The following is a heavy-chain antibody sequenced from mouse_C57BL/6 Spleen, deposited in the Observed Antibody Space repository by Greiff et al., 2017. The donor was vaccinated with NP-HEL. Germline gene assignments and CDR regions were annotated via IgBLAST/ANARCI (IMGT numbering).Heavy chain of an antibody. Sequence: QVHVKQSGAELARPGASVKLSCKASGYTFTSYGISWVKQRTGQGLEWIGEIYPRSGNTYYNEKFKGKATLTADKSSSTAYMELRSLTSEDSAVYFCAREQDTGTGDYWGQGTTLTVSS. V-gene: IGHV1-81*01. D-gene: IGHD4-1*01. CDR3: AREQDTGTGDY. J-gene: IGHJ2*01. CDR2: IYPRSGNT. CDR1: GYTFTSYG.